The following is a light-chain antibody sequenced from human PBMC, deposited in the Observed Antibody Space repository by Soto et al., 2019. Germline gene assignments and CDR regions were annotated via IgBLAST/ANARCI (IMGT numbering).Light chain of an antibody. V-gene: IGLV1-47*01. CDR3: ATWDDSLISPV. CDR1: SSNIGINC. Sequence: QSVLTQPPSASGTPGQTGTIPCSGSSSNIGINCMYWYQQLPGTAPKLLIYMNNQRPSRVPHRFSGSKSGSSASLAISGLRSEDDADYFCATWDDSLISPVFGGGTKLTVL. J-gene: IGLJ3*02. CDR2: MNN.